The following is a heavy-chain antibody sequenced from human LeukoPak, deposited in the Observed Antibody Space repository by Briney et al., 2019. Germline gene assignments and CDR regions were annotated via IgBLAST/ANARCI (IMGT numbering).Heavy chain of an antibody. CDR3: ARVGLRYFDWLSGNDAFDI. CDR1: GFTFSSYW. J-gene: IGHJ3*02. CDR2: IKQDGSEK. D-gene: IGHD3-9*01. V-gene: IGHV3-7*01. Sequence: GGSLRLSCAASGFTFSSYWMSWVRQAPGKGLEWVANIKQDGSEKYYVDSVKGRFTISRDNAKNSLYLQMNSLRAEDTAVYYCARVGLRYFDWLSGNDAFDIWGQGTMVTVSS.